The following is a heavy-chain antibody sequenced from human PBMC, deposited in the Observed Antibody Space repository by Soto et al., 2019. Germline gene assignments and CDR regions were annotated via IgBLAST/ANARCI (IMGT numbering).Heavy chain of an antibody. CDR1: GFTFSRNG. Sequence: QIQLVESGGGVVQPGRSLRLSCTASGFTFSRNGMHWVRQAPGKGLEWVAVISHDRRNIYYADSVKGRFTISRDNSKNTQYLQMDSLTAEATAVYFCAKDRARSGYFDEWGHGTLVTVSS. J-gene: IGHJ4*01. V-gene: IGHV3-30*18. CDR2: ISHDRRNI. D-gene: IGHD6-25*01. CDR3: AKDRARSGYFDE.